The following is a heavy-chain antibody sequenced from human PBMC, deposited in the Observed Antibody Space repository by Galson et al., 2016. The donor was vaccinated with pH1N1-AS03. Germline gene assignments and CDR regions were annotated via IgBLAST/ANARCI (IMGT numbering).Heavy chain of an antibody. CDR1: GFTFSTCG. CDR2: SWKDGRNE. D-gene: IGHD1-1*01. J-gene: IGHJ4*02. V-gene: IGHV3-30*18. Sequence: SLRLSCAASGFTFSTCGMHWVRQAPGKGLEWVAVSWKDGRNEDNADSVKGRFTISRDNSNNMLFLQMNSLRADDMAVYYCAKGSGDWGPGTLVTVSS. CDR3: AKGSGD.